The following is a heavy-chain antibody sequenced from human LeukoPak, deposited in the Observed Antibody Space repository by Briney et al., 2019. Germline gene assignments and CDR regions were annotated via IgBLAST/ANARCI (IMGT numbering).Heavy chain of an antibody. CDR1: GGTFSSYA. CDR3: ARAGRITIFGVVNENWFDP. D-gene: IGHD3-3*01. V-gene: IGHV1-69*05. J-gene: IGHJ5*02. CDR2: IIPIFGTA. Sequence: GSSVKVSCKASGGTFSSYAISWVRQAPGQGLEWMGGIIPIFGTANYAQKFQGRVTITTDESTSTAYMELSSLRSEDTAVYYCARAGRITIFGVVNENWFDPWGQGTLVTVSS.